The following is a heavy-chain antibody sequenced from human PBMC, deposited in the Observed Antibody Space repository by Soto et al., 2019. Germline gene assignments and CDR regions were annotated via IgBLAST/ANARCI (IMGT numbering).Heavy chain of an antibody. D-gene: IGHD1-26*01. Sequence: QVQLVQSGAEVKKPGASVKVSFKASGYTFNSYGISWLRQAPGQGLEWMEWISAYDGDTKYAQKFQGRVTMTTDTSTSTANMEVRSLRSDDTAVYYCARSSGTSYIWFDPWGQGSLVTVSS. CDR3: ARSSGTSYIWFDP. V-gene: IGHV1-18*01. CDR1: GYTFNSYG. J-gene: IGHJ5*02. CDR2: ISAYDGDT.